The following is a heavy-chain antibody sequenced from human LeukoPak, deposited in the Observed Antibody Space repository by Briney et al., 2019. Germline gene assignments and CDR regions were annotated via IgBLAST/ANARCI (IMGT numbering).Heavy chain of an antibody. J-gene: IGHJ3*02. CDR1: GYTFTGYY. CDR2: INPNSGGT. V-gene: IGHV1-2*02. CDR3: AREANDSSGYYPKHDAFDI. D-gene: IGHD3-22*01. Sequence: GASVKVFCKASGYTFTGYYMHWVRQAPGQGLEWMGWINPNSGGTNYAQKFQGRVTMTRDTSISTAYMELSRLRSDDTAVYYCAREANDSSGYYPKHDAFDIWGQGTMVTVSS.